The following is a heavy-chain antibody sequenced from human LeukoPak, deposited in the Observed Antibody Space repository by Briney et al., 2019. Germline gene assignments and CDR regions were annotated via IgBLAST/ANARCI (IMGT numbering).Heavy chain of an antibody. CDR3: AILADAWFGDFDY. V-gene: IGHV1-3*01. D-gene: IGHD3-10*01. CDR2: INVGSGDT. CDR1: GHTSTTFL. Sequence: GAPVRVSCEASGHTSTTFLMEWLRQAPGQRLERMGWINVGSGDTMYSQKFQDRVTLTRDTSANTVYMEVSSLRSEDTAVYYCAILADAWFGDFDYWGQGTLVTVSS. J-gene: IGHJ4*02.